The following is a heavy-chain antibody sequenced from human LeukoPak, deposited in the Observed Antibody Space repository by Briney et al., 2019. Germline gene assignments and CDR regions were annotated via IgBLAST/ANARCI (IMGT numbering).Heavy chain of an antibody. J-gene: IGHJ4*02. CDR1: GFTFSSYG. Sequence: GGSLRLSCAASGFTFSSYGMHWVRQAPGKGLEWVAVIWYDGSNKYYADSVKGRFTNSRDNSKNTLYLQMNSLRAEDTVVYYCAKSRGAYGSGSPADYWGQGTLVTVSS. V-gene: IGHV3-33*06. CDR3: AKSRGAYGSGSPADY. D-gene: IGHD3-10*01. CDR2: IWYDGSNK.